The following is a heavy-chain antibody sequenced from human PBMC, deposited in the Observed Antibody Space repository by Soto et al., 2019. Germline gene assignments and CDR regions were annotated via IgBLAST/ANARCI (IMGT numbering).Heavy chain of an antibody. D-gene: IGHD5-18*01. CDR3: ARDHHTAMVQDV. CDR2: IWYDGSNK. V-gene: IGHV3-33*01. Sequence: SLRLSCAASGFTFSSYGMHWVRQAPGKGLEWVAVIWYDGSNKYYTDSVKGRFTISRDNSKSTLYLQMNSMRAEDTAVYYCARDHHTAMVQDVWGQGTTVTVSS. J-gene: IGHJ6*02. CDR1: GFTFSSYG.